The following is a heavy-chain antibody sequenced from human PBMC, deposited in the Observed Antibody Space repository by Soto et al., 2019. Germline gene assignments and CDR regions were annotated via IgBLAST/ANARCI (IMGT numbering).Heavy chain of an antibody. J-gene: IGHJ4*02. CDR3: ARDGPSIVGATTVLDY. D-gene: IGHD1-26*01. CDR1: GFTFSSDG. Sequence: GGSLRLSCAASGFTFSSDGMNWVRQAPGKGLEWVSSISSSSSYIYYAGSVKGRFTISRDNAKNSLYLQMNRLRAEDTAVYYCARDGPSIVGATTVLDYWGQGTLVTVSS. CDR2: ISSSSSYI. V-gene: IGHV3-21*01.